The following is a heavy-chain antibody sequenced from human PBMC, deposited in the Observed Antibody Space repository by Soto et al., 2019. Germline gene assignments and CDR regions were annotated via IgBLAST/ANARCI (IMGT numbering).Heavy chain of an antibody. CDR1: GGSISSYY. D-gene: IGHD3-10*01. Sequence: SETLSLTCTVSGGSISSYYWSWIRQPPGKGLEWIGYIYYSGSTNYNPSLKSRVTISVDTSKNQFSLKLSSVTAADTAVYYCARDDWFGESPGFDPWGQGTLVTVSS. J-gene: IGHJ5*02. CDR3: ARDDWFGESPGFDP. CDR2: IYYSGST. V-gene: IGHV4-59*01.